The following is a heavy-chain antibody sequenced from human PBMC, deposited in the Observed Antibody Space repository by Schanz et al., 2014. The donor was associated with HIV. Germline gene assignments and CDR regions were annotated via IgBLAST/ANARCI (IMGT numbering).Heavy chain of an antibody. CDR3: AREDVCYWSFDL. D-gene: IGHD2-8*01. CDR2: IYYSGNT. CDR1: GGSISSTGYF. V-gene: IGHV4-31*03. J-gene: IGHJ2*01. Sequence: QVQLQESGPGLVKPSQTLSLTCSVSGGSISSTGYFWSWIRQHPGKGLAWIGYIYYSGNTYYNPSHKRRVTMSDDTSKNDFSLKSRSATAADTALYFCAREDVCYWSFDLWGRGTLVTVSS.